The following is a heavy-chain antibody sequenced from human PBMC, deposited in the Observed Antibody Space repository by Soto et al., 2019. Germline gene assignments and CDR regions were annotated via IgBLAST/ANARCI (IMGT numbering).Heavy chain of an antibody. D-gene: IGHD3-22*01. CDR2: IIPIFGTA. Sequence: GGPVKVSRKSSGGTLRSYSISWVRQGPGQGLEWMGGIIPIFGTANYAQKFQGRVTITADESTSTAYMELSSLRSEDTAVYYCARARVVVITHDAFDIWGQGTMVTVSS. J-gene: IGHJ3*02. CDR1: GGTLRSYS. CDR3: ARARVVVITHDAFDI. V-gene: IGHV1-69*01.